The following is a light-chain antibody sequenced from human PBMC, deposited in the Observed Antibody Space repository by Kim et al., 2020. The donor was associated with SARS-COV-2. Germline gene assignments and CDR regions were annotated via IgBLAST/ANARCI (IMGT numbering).Light chain of an antibody. V-gene: IGLV2-14*01. CDR2: DVS. Sequence: LTQPASVSGSPGQSITISCTGTSSDVGGYNYVSWYQQHPGKAPKLMIYDVSKRPSGVSNRFSGSKSGNTASLTISGLQAEDEADYYCSSYTSSSTYVFGTGTKVTAL. CDR3: SSYTSSSTYV. J-gene: IGLJ1*01. CDR1: SSDVGGYNY.